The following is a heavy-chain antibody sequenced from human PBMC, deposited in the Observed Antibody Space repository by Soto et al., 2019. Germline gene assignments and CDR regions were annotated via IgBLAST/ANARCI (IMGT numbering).Heavy chain of an antibody. CDR1: GFTLSSYA. J-gene: IGHJ4*02. CDR3: AKDTVNDIVATIIDY. D-gene: IGHD5-12*01. Sequence: GGSLRLSCAASGFTLSSYAMSWVRQAPGKGLEWVSAISGSGGSTYYADSVKGRFTISRDNSKNTLYLQMNSLRAEDTAVYYCAKDTVNDIVATIIDYWGQGTLVTVSS. CDR2: ISGSGGST. V-gene: IGHV3-23*01.